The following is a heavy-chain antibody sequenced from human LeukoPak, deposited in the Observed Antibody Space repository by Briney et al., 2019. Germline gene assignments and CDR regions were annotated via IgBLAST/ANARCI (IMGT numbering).Heavy chain of an antibody. Sequence: GGSLRLSCTASGFSFSTFAMHWVRQAPGKGLEWVALTSFDQSNRGYADSVKGRYTISRDNSRNTLYLQMNSLRVEDTAVYYCARYLPPLDYWGQGTLVTVSS. CDR1: GFSFSTFA. V-gene: IGHV3-30-3*01. CDR2: TSFDQSNR. J-gene: IGHJ4*02. CDR3: ARYLPPLDY.